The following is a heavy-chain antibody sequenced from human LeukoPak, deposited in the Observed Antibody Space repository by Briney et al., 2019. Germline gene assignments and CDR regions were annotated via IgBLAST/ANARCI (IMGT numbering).Heavy chain of an antibody. V-gene: IGHV3-53*04. J-gene: IGHJ4*02. D-gene: IGHD3-22*01. CDR1: GSTVSSNY. CDR2: IYSGGST. CDR3: ARGGVTMIVPFDY. Sequence: GGSLRLSCAASGSTVSSNYMSWVRQAPGKGLEWVSVIYSGGSTYYADSVKGRFTISRHNSKNTLYLQMNSLRAEDTAVYYCARGGVTMIVPFDYWGQGTLVTVSS.